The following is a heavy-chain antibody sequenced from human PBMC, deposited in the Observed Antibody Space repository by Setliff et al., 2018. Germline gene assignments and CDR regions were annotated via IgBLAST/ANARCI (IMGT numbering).Heavy chain of an antibody. CDR2: MNAGNGNT. Sequence: ASVKVSCKASGYTFLNYDIHWVRQAPEQGLEWMGWMNAGNGNTEYSQKFKGRVSLSRDTSANIAYMELRSLTSEDTAVYYCARGRAHYYFSGSFMDYWGQGTLVTV. CDR1: GYTFLNYD. CDR3: ARGRAHYYFSGSFMDY. J-gene: IGHJ4*02. V-gene: IGHV1-3*01. D-gene: IGHD3-10*01.